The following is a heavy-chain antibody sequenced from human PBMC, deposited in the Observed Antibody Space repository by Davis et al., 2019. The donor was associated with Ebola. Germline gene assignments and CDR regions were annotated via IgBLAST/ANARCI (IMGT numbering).Heavy chain of an antibody. CDR1: GFTFSSYE. V-gene: IGHV3-48*03. CDR2: ISSSGSTI. Sequence: GGSLRLSCAASGFTFSSYEMNWVRQAPGKGLEWVSYISSSGSTIYYADSVKGRFTISRDNAKNSLYLQMNSLRAEDTAVYYCATQPGYFDWLITKYYYYGMDVWGQGTTVTVSS. CDR3: ATQPGYFDWLITKYYYYGMDV. J-gene: IGHJ6*02. D-gene: IGHD3-9*01.